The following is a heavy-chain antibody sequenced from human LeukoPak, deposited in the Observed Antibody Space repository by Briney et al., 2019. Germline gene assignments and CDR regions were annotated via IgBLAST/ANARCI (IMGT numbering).Heavy chain of an antibody. CDR1: GFIFSSYA. J-gene: IGHJ5*02. V-gene: IGHV3-23*01. Sequence: GGSLRLSCSASGFIFSSYAMMWVRQAPGKGLEWVSNITVGGDGTYYPYSVEGRFTISRDNSKNTLYLHMNSLRAEDTAVYYCAKGAATGSVDWFDPWGQGTVVTV. D-gene: IGHD6-13*01. CDR3: AKGAATGSVDWFDP. CDR2: ITVGGDGT.